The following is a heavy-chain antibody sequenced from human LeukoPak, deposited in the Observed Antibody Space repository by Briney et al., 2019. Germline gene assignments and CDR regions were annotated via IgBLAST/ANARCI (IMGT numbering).Heavy chain of an antibody. Sequence: SETLSLTCTVSGYSISSGYYWGWIRQPPGKGLEWIGSIYHSGSTYYNPSLKSRVTISPDKSKNQFSLTLTSVTAADTAVYFCARAPLSGTYYTDAFDIWVQGTMVTVSS. CDR2: IYHSGST. CDR1: GYSISSGYY. D-gene: IGHD1-26*01. CDR3: ARAPLSGTYYTDAFDI. V-gene: IGHV4-38-2*02. J-gene: IGHJ3*02.